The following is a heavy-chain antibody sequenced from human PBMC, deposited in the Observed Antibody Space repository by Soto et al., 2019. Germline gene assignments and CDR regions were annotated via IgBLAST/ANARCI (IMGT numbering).Heavy chain of an antibody. CDR3: ARVSGNEYEGYYMDV. J-gene: IGHJ6*03. D-gene: IGHD6-25*01. CDR1: GFGFSDYT. Sequence: GGSLRLSCAASGFGFSDYTMTWVRQSPGKGLEWVSSISPRSTYIYYADSLRGRFTVSRDNAQNSVYLQMNSLRAEDTAVYFCARVSGNEYEGYYMDVWGKGTTVTVSS. V-gene: IGHV3-21*01. CDR2: ISPRSTYI.